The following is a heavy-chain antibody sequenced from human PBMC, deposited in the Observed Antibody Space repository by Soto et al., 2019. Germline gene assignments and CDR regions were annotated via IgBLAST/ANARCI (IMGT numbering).Heavy chain of an antibody. J-gene: IGHJ5*02. D-gene: IGHD6-6*01. CDR2: IIPIFGTA. CDR3: ATAPCAARFFNCFDA. Sequence: SSVKVSCKASGGTFSSYAISWVRQAPGQGLEWMGGIIPIFGTANYAQKFQGRVTITADESTSTAYMELSSLRSEDTAVYYCATAPCAARFFNCFDAWGQGTLATVSS. CDR1: GGTFSSYA. V-gene: IGHV1-69*13.